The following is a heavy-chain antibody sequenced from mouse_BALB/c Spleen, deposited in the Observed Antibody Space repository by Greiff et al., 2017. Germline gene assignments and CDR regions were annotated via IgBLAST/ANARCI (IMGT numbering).Heavy chain of an antibody. Sequence: EVQLQQSGPELVKPGASVKVSCKASGYAFTSYNMYWVRQSHGKSLEWIGYIDPYNGGTSYNQKAKGRATLTVDKSSSTAYMHLNRLRSEDSADYYCARARSVLITVGYPPMDYWGQGTSVTVSS. CDR1: GYAFTSYN. CDR2: IDPYNGGT. CDR3: ARARSVLITVGYPPMDY. D-gene: IGHD1-1*01. V-gene: IGHV1S135*01. J-gene: IGHJ4*01.